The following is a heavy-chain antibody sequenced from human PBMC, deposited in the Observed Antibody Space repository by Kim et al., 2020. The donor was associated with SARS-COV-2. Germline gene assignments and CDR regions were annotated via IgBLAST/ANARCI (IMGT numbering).Heavy chain of an antibody. Sequence: EYAASVKGRFTISRDDSKSIAYLQMNSLKTEDTAVYYCNSLLLWFGEWDYWGQGTLVTVSS. J-gene: IGHJ4*02. V-gene: IGHV3-49*02. D-gene: IGHD3-10*01. CDR3: NSLLLWFGEWDY.